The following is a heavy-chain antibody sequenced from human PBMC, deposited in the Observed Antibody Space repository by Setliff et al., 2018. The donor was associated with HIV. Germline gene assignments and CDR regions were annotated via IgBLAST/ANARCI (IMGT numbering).Heavy chain of an antibody. CDR3: ARTAGELDY. CDR1: GGSFTNYY. V-gene: IGHV4-30-4*08. CDR2: IYYSGST. J-gene: IGHJ4*02. Sequence: SETLSLTCAVYGGSFTNYYWSWIRQPPGKGLEWIGYIYYSGSTYYNPSLKSRVTISVDTSKNQFSLKLSSVTAADTAVYYCARTAGELDYWGQGTLVTVSS. D-gene: IGHD3-10*01.